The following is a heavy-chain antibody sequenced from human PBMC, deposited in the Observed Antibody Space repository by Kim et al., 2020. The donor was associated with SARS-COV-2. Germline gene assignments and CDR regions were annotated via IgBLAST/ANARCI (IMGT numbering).Heavy chain of an antibody. CDR2: IRTSGNNI. Sequence: GGSLRLSCAASGFTFSDYYMSWIRQAPGKGLEWIAYIRTSGNNIFYADSVKGRFTMSRDNGNNFLYLQMNSLRAEDTAVYFCARDDKPHHWFDPWGQGTLVTVSS. J-gene: IGHJ5*02. V-gene: IGHV3-11*01. CDR3: ARDDKPHHWFDP. CDR1: GFTFSDYY.